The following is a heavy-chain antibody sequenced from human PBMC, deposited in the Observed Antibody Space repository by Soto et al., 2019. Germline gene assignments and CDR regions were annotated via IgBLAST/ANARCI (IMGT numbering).Heavy chain of an antibody. D-gene: IGHD5-18*01. V-gene: IGHV1-3*01. CDR3: ARAGGYSDGRPPGAD. CDR2: INAGNGNT. CDR1: GYTFTSYA. J-gene: IGHJ4*01. Sequence: QVQLVQSGAEVKKPGASVKVSCKASGYTFTSYAMHWVRQAPGQRLEWMGWINAGNGNTKYSQKFQGRVTITRDTSASTAYMELSSLRSEDTAVYYCARAGGYSDGRPPGADWGHGTLVTVSS.